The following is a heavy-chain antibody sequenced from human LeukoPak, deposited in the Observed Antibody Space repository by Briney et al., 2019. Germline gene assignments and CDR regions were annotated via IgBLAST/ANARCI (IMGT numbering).Heavy chain of an antibody. Sequence: ASVKVSCKASGYTFTSYYMHWVRQAPGQGLEWMGWISAYNGNTNYAQKLQGRVTMTTDTSTSTAYMELRSLRSDDTAVYYCARSGDYYYYMDVWGKGTTVTVSS. V-gene: IGHV1-18*04. CDR1: GYTFTSYY. CDR3: ARSGDYYYYMDV. J-gene: IGHJ6*03. CDR2: ISAYNGNT.